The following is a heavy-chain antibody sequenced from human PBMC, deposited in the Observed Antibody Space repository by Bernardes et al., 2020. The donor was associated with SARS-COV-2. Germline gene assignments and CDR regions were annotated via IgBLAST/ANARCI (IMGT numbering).Heavy chain of an antibody. CDR3: ARVESSGWGDALDI. V-gene: IGHV3-7*01. J-gene: IGHJ3*02. CDR2: IKQDGSEK. D-gene: IGHD6-19*01. CDR1: GFTFSSYG. Sequence: GGSLRLSCAASGFTFSSYGMNWVRQAPGKGLEWVANIKQDGSEKYYVNSVKGRFTISRDNAKNSLYLQVNSLRAEDTAVYYCARVESSGWGDALDIWGRGTMVTVSS.